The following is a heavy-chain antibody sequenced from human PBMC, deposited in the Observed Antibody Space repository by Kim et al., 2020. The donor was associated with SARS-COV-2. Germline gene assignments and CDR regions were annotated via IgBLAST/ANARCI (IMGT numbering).Heavy chain of an antibody. J-gene: IGHJ3*02. CDR3: ALYCTGGVCHPGAFDI. D-gene: IGHD2-8*02. V-gene: IGHV4-39*01. CDR1: GGSISSSSYY. Sequence: SETLSLTCTVSGGSISSSSYYWGWIRQPPGKGLEWIGSIYYSGSTYYNPSLKSRVTISVDTSKNQFSLKLSSVTAADTAVYYCALYCTGGVCHPGAFDIWGQGTMVTVSS. CDR2: IYYSGST.